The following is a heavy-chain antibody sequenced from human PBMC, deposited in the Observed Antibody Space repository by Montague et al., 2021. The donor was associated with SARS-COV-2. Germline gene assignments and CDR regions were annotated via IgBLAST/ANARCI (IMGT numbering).Heavy chain of an antibody. Sequence: SETLSLTCTVSGGSISSGTYYWGWVRQPPGKGLEWIGTINYSGKTYHNPSLKSRATISIDTSKNQFSLKLTSVTAADTAMYYCGTLTVGGSGRGSWGQGTLVTVSS. V-gene: IGHV4-39*07. D-gene: IGHD3-10*01. J-gene: IGHJ5*02. CDR2: INYSGKT. CDR1: GGSISSGTYY. CDR3: GTLTVGGSGRGS.